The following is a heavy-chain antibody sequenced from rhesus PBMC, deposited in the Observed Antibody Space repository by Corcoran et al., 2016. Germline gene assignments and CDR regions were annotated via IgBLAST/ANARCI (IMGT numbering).Heavy chain of an antibody. Sequence: QVQLVQSGAEVKKPGSSVKVSCKASGYPFTDYYVHWVRQAPRQGLEWMGVINPYNDNTKYEQRFQGRVTMTRDTSTSTAYMELISLTSEDTADYYCARGDGTGYYYFDSWGRGVLVTVSS. D-gene: IGHD6-31*01. J-gene: IGHJ4*01. CDR3: ARGDGTGYYYFDS. V-gene: IGHV1S2*01. CDR2: INPYNDNT. CDR1: GYPFTDYY.